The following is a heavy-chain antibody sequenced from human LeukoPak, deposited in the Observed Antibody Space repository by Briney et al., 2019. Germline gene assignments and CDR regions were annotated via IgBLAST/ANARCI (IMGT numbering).Heavy chain of an antibody. CDR3: ARRRRYYYDSSGYLFDY. CDR2: IYYSGST. Sequence: SETLSLTCTVSGGSISSSSYYWGWIRQPPGKGLEWIGSIYYSGSTYYNPSLKSRVTISVDTSKNQFSLKLSSVTAADTAVYYCARRRRYYYDSSGYLFDYWGKGTLVTVSS. CDR1: GGSISSSSYY. V-gene: IGHV4-39*01. D-gene: IGHD3-22*01. J-gene: IGHJ4*02.